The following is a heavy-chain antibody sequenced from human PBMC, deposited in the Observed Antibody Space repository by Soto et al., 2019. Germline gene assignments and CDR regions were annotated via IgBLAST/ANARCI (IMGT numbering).Heavy chain of an antibody. V-gene: IGHV3-33*01. J-gene: IGHJ6*01. CDR3: ARDPFIAAAGLLDV. CDR2: IWYDGSNR. Sequence: QVQLVESGGGVVQPGRSLRLSCAASGFTFSSYGLHWVRQAPGKGLEWVAVIWYDGSNRYYEDSVKGRFTISRDNSKNTLYLRINSVRAGDMAVYYCARDPFIAAAGLLDVW. CDR1: GFTFSSYG. D-gene: IGHD6-13*01.